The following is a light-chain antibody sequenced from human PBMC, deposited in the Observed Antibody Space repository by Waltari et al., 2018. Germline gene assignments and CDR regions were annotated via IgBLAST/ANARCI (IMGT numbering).Light chain of an antibody. J-gene: IGKJ4*01. Sequence: IVLTQSPDPLSLYPGQRATLYGRASQPITNNFLVWYQQKPGQAPRLIIHGASSRATGFPDRFSGSGSGTDFTLTNNSLKPEDSAVYYCQQYDGSVLTFGGGTKVEI. CDR3: QQYDGSVLT. CDR1: QPITNNF. CDR2: GAS. V-gene: IGKV3-20*01.